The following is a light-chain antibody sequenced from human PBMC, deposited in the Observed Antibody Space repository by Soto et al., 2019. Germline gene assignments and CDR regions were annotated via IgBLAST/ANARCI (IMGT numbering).Light chain of an antibody. CDR2: DLT. Sequence: QSVRTQPASVSGSPGQSITISCSGSSGDIGGHKYVSWYQQHPGKAPKLIIYDLTNRPSGVSNRFSGSKSGNTASLTISGLQAEDEADYYCTSYTTSLYVFGSGTRSPS. J-gene: IGLJ1*01. V-gene: IGLV2-14*01. CDR1: SGDIGGHKY. CDR3: TSYTTSLYV.